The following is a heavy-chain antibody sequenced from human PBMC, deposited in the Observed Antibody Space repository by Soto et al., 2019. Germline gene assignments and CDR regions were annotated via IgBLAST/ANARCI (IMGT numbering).Heavy chain of an antibody. J-gene: IGHJ4*02. D-gene: IGHD3-10*01. V-gene: IGHV3-23*01. Sequence: GGSLRLSCTVSGFTFSDYAMAWVRQAPGKGLEWVSTISGGSSVTYYGDSVKGRFTISRDNAKKTLFLQLNRLSAEDTATYYCAKVLSKNYYYPFDFWGQGTQVTVSS. CDR2: ISGGSSVT. CDR1: GFTFSDYA. CDR3: AKVLSKNYYYPFDF.